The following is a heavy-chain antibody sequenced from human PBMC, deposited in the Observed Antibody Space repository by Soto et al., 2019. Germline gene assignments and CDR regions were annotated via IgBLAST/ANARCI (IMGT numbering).Heavy chain of an antibody. D-gene: IGHD3-10*01. V-gene: IGHV3-23*01. CDR3: ACPYGSGCYYI. CDR2: ISGSGGST. CDR1: GFTFTSHA. Sequence: DVQLLEPGGGLVQPGGSLRLSCAASGFTFTSHAMSWVRPAPVKGLEWVSAISGSGGSTYYAASVKGRFTISRDKATNTLYVQMNRLRAEDTAVYYCACPYGSGCYYIWGQGTLVTVSS. J-gene: IGHJ4*02.